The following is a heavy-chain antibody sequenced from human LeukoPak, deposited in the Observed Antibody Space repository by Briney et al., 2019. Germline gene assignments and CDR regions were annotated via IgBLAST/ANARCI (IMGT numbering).Heavy chain of an antibody. CDR3: ASLGTEDGANHWFDP. Sequence: VASVKVSCKASGYTFTSYGISWVRQAPGQGLEWMGWISAYNGSTNYAQKLQGRVTMTTDTSTSTAYMELRSLRSDDTAVYYCASLGTEDGANHWFDPWGQGTLVTVSS. CDR2: ISAYNGST. V-gene: IGHV1-18*01. J-gene: IGHJ5*02. D-gene: IGHD7-27*01. CDR1: GYTFTSYG.